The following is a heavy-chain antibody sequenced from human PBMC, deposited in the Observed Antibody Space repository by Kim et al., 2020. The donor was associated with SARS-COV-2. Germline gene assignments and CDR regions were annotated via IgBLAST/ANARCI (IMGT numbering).Heavy chain of an antibody. CDR2: INHSGST. CDR1: GGSFSGYY. D-gene: IGHD3-10*01. CDR3: ARARAYYYGSGSYYYYGM. Sequence: SETLSLTCAVYGGSFSGYYWSWIRQPPGKGLEWIGEINHSGSTNYNPSLKSRVTISVDTSKNQFSLKLSSVTAADTAVYYCARARAYYYGSGSYYYYGM. J-gene: IGHJ6*01. V-gene: IGHV4-34*01.